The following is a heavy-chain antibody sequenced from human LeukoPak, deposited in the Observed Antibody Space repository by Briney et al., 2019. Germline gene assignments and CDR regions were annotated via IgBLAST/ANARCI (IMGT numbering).Heavy chain of an antibody. CDR3: ARDWGKVPRYWFDH. J-gene: IGHJ5*02. CDR2: ISYDGSNK. Sequence: GGSLRLSCAASGFTFSNYGMHWVRQAPGKGLEWVAVISYDGSNKYYADSVKGRFTISRDNSKNTLYLHMDSLTDGDTAVYYCARDWGKVPRYWFDHWGQGTLVTVSS. D-gene: IGHD3-16*01. V-gene: IGHV3-30*03. CDR1: GFTFSNYG.